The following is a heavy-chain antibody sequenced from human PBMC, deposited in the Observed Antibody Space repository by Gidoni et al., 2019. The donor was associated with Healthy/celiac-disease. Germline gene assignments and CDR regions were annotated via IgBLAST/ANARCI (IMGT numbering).Heavy chain of an antibody. D-gene: IGHD6-13*01. J-gene: IGHJ4*02. CDR3: AKGRIAAAGYADY. CDR2: ISGSGGST. Sequence: EVQLLESGGGLVQPGGSLSLSCAASGFTFSRYAMSWVRQAPGKGLEWGSAISGSGGSTYYADSVKGRFTISRDNSKNTLYLQMNSLRAEDTAVYYCAKGRIAAAGYADYWGQGTLVTVSS. CDR1: GFTFSRYA. V-gene: IGHV3-23*01.